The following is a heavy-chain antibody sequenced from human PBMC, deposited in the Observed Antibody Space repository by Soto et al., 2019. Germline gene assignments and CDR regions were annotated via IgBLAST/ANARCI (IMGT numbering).Heavy chain of an antibody. CDR3: ERDQNYYGSGSYRPYNWFDP. Sequence: SETLSLTCTVSGGSISGYYWSWIRQPPGKGLEWIGYIYYSGSTNYNPSLKSRVTISVDTSKNQFSLKLSSVTAADTAVYYCERDQNYYGSGSYRPYNWFDPWGQGTLVTVSS. V-gene: IGHV4-59*01. D-gene: IGHD3-10*01. CDR1: GGSISGYY. CDR2: IYYSGST. J-gene: IGHJ5*02.